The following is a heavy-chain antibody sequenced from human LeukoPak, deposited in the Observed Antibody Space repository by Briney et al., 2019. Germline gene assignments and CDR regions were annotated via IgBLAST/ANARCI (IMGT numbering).Heavy chain of an antibody. CDR3: ARDLGYCSGGSCYSRRVCYYGMDV. Sequence: GGSLRLSCAASGFTFSSYAMSWVRQAPGKGLEWVSAISGSGGSTYYADSVKGRFTISRDNSKNTLYLQMNSLRAEDTAVYYCARDLGYCSGGSCYSRRVCYYGMDVWGQGTTVTVSS. CDR1: GFTFSSYA. CDR2: ISGSGGST. V-gene: IGHV3-23*01. D-gene: IGHD2-15*01. J-gene: IGHJ6*02.